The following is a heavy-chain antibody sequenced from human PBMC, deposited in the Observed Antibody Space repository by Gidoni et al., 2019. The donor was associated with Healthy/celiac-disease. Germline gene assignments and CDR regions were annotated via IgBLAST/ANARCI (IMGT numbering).Heavy chain of an antibody. D-gene: IGHD2-2*02. Sequence: QVQLVQAGAEVKKPGASVKVSCQASGYLFTCYDTHWVRQATGHGLEWMGWTNPNSGSTGDAQKFQGRVTKTRNTSISTAYMELSSLRSEDTAVYYCAGDALVVPAAIPCYYYCGMGVWGQGTTVTVSS. J-gene: IGHJ6*02. V-gene: IGHV1-8*01. CDR2: TNPNSGST. CDR3: AGDALVVPAAIPCYYYCGMGV. CDR1: GYLFTCYD.